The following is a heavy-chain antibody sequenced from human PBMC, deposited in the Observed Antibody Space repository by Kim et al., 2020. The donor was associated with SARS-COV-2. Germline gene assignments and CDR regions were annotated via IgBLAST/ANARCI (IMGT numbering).Heavy chain of an antibody. J-gene: IGHJ6*02. CDR2: IYYSGST. CDR1: GGSISSGGYY. V-gene: IGHV4-31*03. CDR3: AGWPHTPGYYYYGMDV. D-gene: IGHD2-15*01. Sequence: SETLSLTCTVSGGSISSGGYYWSWIRQHPGKGLEWIGYIYYSGSTYYNPSLKSRVTISVDTSKNQFSLKLSSVTAADTAVYYCAGWPHTPGYYYYGMDVWGQGTTVTVS.